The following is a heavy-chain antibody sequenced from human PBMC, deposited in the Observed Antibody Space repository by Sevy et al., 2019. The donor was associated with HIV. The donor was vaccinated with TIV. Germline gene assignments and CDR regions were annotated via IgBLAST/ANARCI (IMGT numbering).Heavy chain of an antibody. V-gene: IGHV1-69*13. J-gene: IGHJ3*02. CDR3: ARGRDHIVVVTAILYAFDI. Sequence: ASVKVSCKASGGTFSSYAISWVRQAPGQGLEWTGGIIPIFGTANYAQKFQGRVTITADESTSTAYMELSSLRSEDTAVYYCARGRDHIVVVTAILYAFDIWGQGTMVTVSS. CDR2: IIPIFGTA. CDR1: GGTFSSYA. D-gene: IGHD2-21*02.